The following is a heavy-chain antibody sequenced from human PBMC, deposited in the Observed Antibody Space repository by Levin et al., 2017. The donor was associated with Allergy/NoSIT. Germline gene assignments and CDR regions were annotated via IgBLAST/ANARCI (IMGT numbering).Heavy chain of an antibody. Sequence: MASETLSLTCTVSGDSISIYYWSWIRQPPGKGLEWIGYIYYSGNTNYNPSLKSRVTISVDTFKSQFSLNLGSVTAADTAVYYCARALRGGQLGSFDCWGQGTLVTISS. CDR1: GDSISIYY. CDR2: IYYSGNT. V-gene: IGHV4-59*01. D-gene: IGHD6-6*01. J-gene: IGHJ4*02. CDR3: ARALRGGQLGSFDC.